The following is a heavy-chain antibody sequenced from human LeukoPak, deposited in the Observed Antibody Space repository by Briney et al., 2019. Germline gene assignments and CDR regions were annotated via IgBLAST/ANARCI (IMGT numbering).Heavy chain of an antibody. V-gene: IGHV3-23*01. CDR3: AKGCGATRYSDFDS. CDR2: ISGSGGST. D-gene: IGHD2-21*02. J-gene: IGHJ4*02. Sequence: PGGSLRLSCAASGFTFSSYAMTWVRQAPRKGLEWVSTISGSGGSTFYADSVKGRFTISRDRSKNTLYLQMNSLRVEDTAVYYCAKGCGATRYSDFDSWGQGILVTVSS. CDR1: GFTFSSYA.